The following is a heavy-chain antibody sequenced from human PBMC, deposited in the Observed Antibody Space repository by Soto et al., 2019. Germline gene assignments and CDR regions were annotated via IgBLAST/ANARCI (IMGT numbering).Heavy chain of an antibody. Sequence: SETLSRTCTVTGDSVNSYYWSWIRQPPLKGLECMGYVYYSGSTNYNPSLKSLVTISVDTSKPQISLRMKSVTAADPAVSYCASAATSCIHYFDYWGQGSLVTVSS. J-gene: IGHJ4*02. CDR3: ASAATSCIHYFDY. V-gene: IGHV4-59*02. CDR1: GDSVNSYY. CDR2: VYYSGST. D-gene: IGHD2-15*01.